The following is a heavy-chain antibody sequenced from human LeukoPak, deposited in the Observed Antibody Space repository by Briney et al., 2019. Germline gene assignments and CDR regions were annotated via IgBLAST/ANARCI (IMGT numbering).Heavy chain of an antibody. J-gene: IGHJ4*01. CDR3: AKDWRGGHTFDQ. V-gene: IGHV3-7*01. CDR1: GFSFTTHW. CDR2: IEADAKSE. Sequence: PGGSLRLSCAASGFSFTTHWMSWVRQAPGKGLEWVANIEADAKSEYYVDSVKGRFTISRDNAKNSLFLQMNNLRAEDTAVYYCAKDWRGGHTFDQWGHGTQVTVSS. D-gene: IGHD6-25*01.